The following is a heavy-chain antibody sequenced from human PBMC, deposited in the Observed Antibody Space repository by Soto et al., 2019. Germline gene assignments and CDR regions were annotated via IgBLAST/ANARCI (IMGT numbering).Heavy chain of an antibody. J-gene: IGHJ6*02. CDR1: GGSMTTGDQY. Sequence: SETLSLTCTVTGGSMTTGDQYWTWIRHRPGEGLEWFGYINHRGSLYYNPSLESRVSVSVDTSKNQFYLNLSSVTAADTAVYYCARETPKRHRRNMDVWGQGTTVTVSS. CDR2: INHRGSL. V-gene: IGHV4-31*03. CDR3: ARETPKRHRRNMDV. D-gene: IGHD1-1*01.